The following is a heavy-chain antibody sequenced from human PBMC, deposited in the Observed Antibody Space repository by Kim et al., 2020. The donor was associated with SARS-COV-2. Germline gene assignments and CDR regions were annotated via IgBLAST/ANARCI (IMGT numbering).Heavy chain of an antibody. CDR3: ARDLNLVVPAAYYYYGMDV. V-gene: IGHV4-39*07. J-gene: IGHJ6*02. D-gene: IGHD2-2*01. CDR2: IYYSGST. Sequence: SETLSLTCTVSGGSISSSSYYWGWIRQPPGKGLEWIGSIYYSGSTYYNPSLKSRVTISVDTSKNQFSLKLSSVTAADTAVYYCARDLNLVVPAAYYYYGMDVWGQGTTVTVSS. CDR1: GGSISSSSYY.